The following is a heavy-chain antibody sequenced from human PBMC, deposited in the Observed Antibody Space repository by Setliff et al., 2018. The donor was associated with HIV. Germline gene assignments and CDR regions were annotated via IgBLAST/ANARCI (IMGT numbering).Heavy chain of an antibody. J-gene: IGHJ6*03. CDR2: IIPIFHSA. V-gene: IGHV1-69*13. CDR1: GDTFNRFA. Sequence: GASVKVSCKASGDTFNRFAFNWVRQAPGQGLEWLGGIIPIFHSANYAPRFQGRVTITADESTNTTYMELSSLRSEDTAVHFCARTREIHYYCYMDVWGGGTTVTV. CDR3: ARTREIHYYCYMDV.